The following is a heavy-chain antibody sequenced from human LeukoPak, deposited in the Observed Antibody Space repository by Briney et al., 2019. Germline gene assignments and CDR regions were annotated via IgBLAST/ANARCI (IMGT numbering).Heavy chain of an antibody. J-gene: IGHJ4*02. V-gene: IGHV1-8*01. CDR2: MNPNSGNT. Sequence: ASVKVSCKASGYTFTSYDINWVRQATGQGLEWMGWMNPNSGNTGYAQKFQGRVTMTRNTSISTAYMELSSLRSEDTAVYYCARNIAAAGTVFGYWGQGTLITVSS. D-gene: IGHD6-13*01. CDR1: GYTFTSYD. CDR3: ARNIAAAGTVFGY.